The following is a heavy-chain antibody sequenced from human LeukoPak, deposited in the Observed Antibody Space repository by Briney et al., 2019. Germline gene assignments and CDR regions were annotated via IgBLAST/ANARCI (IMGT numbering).Heavy chain of an antibody. D-gene: IGHD3-10*01. V-gene: IGHV3-30*04. CDR1: GFTFSSYA. Sequence: QPGGSLRLSCAASGFTFSSYAMHWVRQAPGKGLEWVAVISYDGSNKYYADSVKGRFTISRDNSKNTLYLQMNSLKAEDTAVYYCARDYYGSGSLSHYGMDVWGQGTTVTVSS. CDR3: ARDYYGSGSLSHYGMDV. J-gene: IGHJ6*02. CDR2: ISYDGSNK.